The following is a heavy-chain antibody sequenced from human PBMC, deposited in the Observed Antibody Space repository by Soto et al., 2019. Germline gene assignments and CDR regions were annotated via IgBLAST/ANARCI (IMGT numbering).Heavy chain of an antibody. CDR3: EGSGPYRCYDAPDY. CDR1: GESFSAYY. V-gene: IGHV4-34*01. J-gene: IGHJ4*02. Sequence: QVQLQQWGAGLLKPSETLSLTCAVYGESFSAYYWSWIRQPPGKGLEWIGEINHSGSTNYNPSHKSRVTISVDTSKDQFSLRLCFGTAADTAVDCCEGSGPYRCYDAPDYWGQGTLVTVSS. D-gene: IGHD5-12*01. CDR2: INHSGST.